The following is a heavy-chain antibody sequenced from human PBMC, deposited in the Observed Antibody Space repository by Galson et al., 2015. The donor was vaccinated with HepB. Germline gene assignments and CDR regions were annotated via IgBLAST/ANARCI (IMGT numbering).Heavy chain of an antibody. D-gene: IGHD5-18*01. CDR3: ARDFFGYSYGY. CDR2: ISRSSDTM. CDR1: GFSFRDSG. J-gene: IGHJ4*02. Sequence: SLRLSCAASGFSFRDSGMNWVRQAPGKGLEWLSFISRSSDTMYYADSVRGRFTISRDDAKKSLYLQMNSLRAEDTAMYYCARDFFGYSYGYWGQGTMVTVSS. V-gene: IGHV3-48*04.